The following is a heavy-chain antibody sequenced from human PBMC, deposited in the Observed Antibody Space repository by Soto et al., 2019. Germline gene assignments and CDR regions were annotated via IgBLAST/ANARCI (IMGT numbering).Heavy chain of an antibody. V-gene: IGHV1-69*13. CDR3: ASGNGNDTAMVTTAFEI. Sequence: ASVKVSCKASGGTFSSYAISWVRQAPGQGLEWMGGIIPIFGTANYAQKFQGRVTITADESTSTAYMELSSLRSEDTAVYYCASGNGNDTAMVTTAFEIWGQGTMVTVSS. CDR2: IIPIFGTA. J-gene: IGHJ3*02. CDR1: GGTFSSYA. D-gene: IGHD5-18*01.